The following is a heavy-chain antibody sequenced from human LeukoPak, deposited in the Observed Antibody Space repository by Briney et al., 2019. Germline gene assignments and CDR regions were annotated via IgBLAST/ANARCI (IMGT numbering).Heavy chain of an antibody. CDR1: GGSISSSSYY. Sequence: PETPSLTCTVSGGSISSSSYYWGWIRQPPGKGLEWIGSIYYCGSTYYNPSLKSRVTISVDTSKNQFSLKLSSVTDADTAVYYCARRRDGYYYGSGSSRRLYYFDYWGQGTLVTVSS. CDR2: IYYCGST. J-gene: IGHJ4*02. V-gene: IGHV4-39*01. CDR3: ARRRDGYYYGSGSSRRLYYFDY. D-gene: IGHD3-10*01.